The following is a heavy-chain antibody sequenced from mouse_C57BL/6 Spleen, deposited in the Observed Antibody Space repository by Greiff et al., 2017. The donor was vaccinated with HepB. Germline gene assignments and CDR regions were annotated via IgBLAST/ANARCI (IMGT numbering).Heavy chain of an antibody. V-gene: IGHV1-4*01. J-gene: IGHJ2*01. Sequence: QVHVKQSGAELARPGASVKMSCKASGYTFTSYTMHWVKQRPGQGLEWIGYTNPSSGYTKYNQKFKDKATLTADKSSSTAYMQLSSLTSEDSAVYYCARGIYYGNYGFDYWGQGTTLTVSS. CDR2: TNPSSGYT. D-gene: IGHD2-1*01. CDR1: GYTFTSYT. CDR3: ARGIYYGNYGFDY.